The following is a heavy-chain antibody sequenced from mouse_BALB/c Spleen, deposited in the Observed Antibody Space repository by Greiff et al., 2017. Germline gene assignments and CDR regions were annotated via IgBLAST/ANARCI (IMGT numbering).Heavy chain of an antibody. CDR2: ISDGGSYT. D-gene: IGHD1-1*01. CDR3: ARDTSSYDWYFDV. V-gene: IGHV5-4*02. J-gene: IGHJ1*01. CDR1: GFTFSDYY. Sequence: DVKLVESGGGLVKPGGSLKLSCAASGFTFSDYYMYWVRQTPEKRLEWVATISDGGSYTYYPDSVKGRFTISRDNAKNNLYLQMSSLKSEDTAMYYCARDTSSYDWYFDVWGAGTTVTVSS.